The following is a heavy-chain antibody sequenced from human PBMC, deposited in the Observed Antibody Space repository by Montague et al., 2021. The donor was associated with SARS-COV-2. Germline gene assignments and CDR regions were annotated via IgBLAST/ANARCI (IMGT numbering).Heavy chain of an antibody. CDR2: IYYSGST. Sequence: SETLSLTCTVSGGSISSSSYYWGWIRQPPGKGLEWIGSIYYSGSTYYNPSLKSRVTISVDTSKNQFSLKLSSVTAADTAVYYCARHSKQWLVLGGEYYFDYGGQGTLVTVSS. J-gene: IGHJ4*02. V-gene: IGHV4-39*01. CDR1: GGSISSSSYY. D-gene: IGHD6-19*01. CDR3: ARHSKQWLVLGGEYYFDY.